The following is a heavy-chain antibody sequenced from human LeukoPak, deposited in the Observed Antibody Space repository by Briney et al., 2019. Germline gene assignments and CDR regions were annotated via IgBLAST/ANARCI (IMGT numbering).Heavy chain of an antibody. V-gene: IGHV1-2*02. CDR2: INPNSGGT. Sequence: ASVKVSCKASGYTFTGYYMHWVRQAPGQGLGWMGWINPNSGGTNYAQKFQGRVTMTRDTSINTAYMELSRLTSDDTAVYYCASMGYDSSGYYHNDAFDIWGQGTMVTVSP. J-gene: IGHJ3*02. CDR1: GYTFTGYY. CDR3: ASMGYDSSGYYHNDAFDI. D-gene: IGHD3-22*01.